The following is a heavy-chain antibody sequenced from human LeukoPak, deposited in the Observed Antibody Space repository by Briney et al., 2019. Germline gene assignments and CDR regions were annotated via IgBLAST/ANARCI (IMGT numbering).Heavy chain of an antibody. CDR3: ARAPTPMTTVTTLGY. CDR2: ISFDGTNK. D-gene: IGHD4-17*01. J-gene: IGHJ4*02. CDR1: GFTFSGYG. V-gene: IGHV3-30*03. Sequence: PGGSLRLSCAASGFTFSGYGMHWVRQAPGKGLEWVAVISFDGTNKYYADSVKGRFTISRDNSKNTLYLQMNSLRPEDTAVYYCARAPTPMTTVTTLGYWGQGTLVTVSS.